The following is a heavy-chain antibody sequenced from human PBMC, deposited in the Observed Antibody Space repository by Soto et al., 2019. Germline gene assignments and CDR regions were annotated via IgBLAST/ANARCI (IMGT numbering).Heavy chain of an antibody. CDR3: ARSETYGDRYYYGMDV. CDR1: GYNFPIYW. Sequence: GESLKISCQGSGYNFPIYWIAWVRQMPGKGLEWMGIIYPGDSDSRYSPSFQGQVTISADKSISTAYLQWSSLKASDTAMYYCARSETYGDRYYYGMDVWGQGTTVTVSS. CDR2: IYPGDSDS. V-gene: IGHV5-51*01. J-gene: IGHJ6*02. D-gene: IGHD4-17*01.